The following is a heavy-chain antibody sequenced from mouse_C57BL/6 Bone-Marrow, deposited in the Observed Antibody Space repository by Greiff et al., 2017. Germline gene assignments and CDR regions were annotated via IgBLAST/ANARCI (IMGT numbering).Heavy chain of an antibody. J-gene: IGHJ3*01. CDR1: GFNIKDYY. CDR2: IDPEDGDT. CDR3: TTRSSNQAWFAY. Sequence: VQLQQSGAELVRPGASVKLSCTASGFNIKDYYMHWVKQRPEQGLEWIGRIDPEDGDTEYAPKFQGKATMTADTSSNTAYLQLRSLTSEDTAVYYCTTRSSNQAWFAYWGQGTLVTVSA. D-gene: IGHD1-1*01. V-gene: IGHV14-1*01.